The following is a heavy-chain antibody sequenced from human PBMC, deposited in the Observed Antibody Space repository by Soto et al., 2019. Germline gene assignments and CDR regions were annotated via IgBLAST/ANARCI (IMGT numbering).Heavy chain of an antibody. J-gene: IGHJ3*02. CDR2: ISTSSSTI. Sequence: GGSLRLSCAASGFTFSYYNMNWVRQAPGKGLEWVSYISTSSSTIYYADSVKGRFTISRDNAKNTLYLQMNSLRDEDTAVDYWTKGRALAGFYGFDIWGQGTMVTVSS. D-gene: IGHD6-19*01. V-gene: IGHV3-48*02. CDR1: GFTFSYYN. CDR3: TKGRALAGFYGFDI.